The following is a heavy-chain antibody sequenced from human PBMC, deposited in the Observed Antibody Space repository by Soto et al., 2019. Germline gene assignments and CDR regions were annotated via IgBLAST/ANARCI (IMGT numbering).Heavy chain of an antibody. CDR1: GFTFSNYG. CDR3: ARDDEYSGNGMDV. D-gene: IGHD3-10*01. J-gene: IGHJ6*02. CDR2: ILNDGSNR. V-gene: IGHV3-33*01. Sequence: QVQLVESGGGVVQPGRSLRLSCAASGFTFSNYGMHWVRQAPGKGLEWVAVILNDGSNRYHADSVKDRFTISRDNSKNTLYVQMNSLRAEDTAVYYCARDDEYSGNGMDVWSQGTTVTVS.